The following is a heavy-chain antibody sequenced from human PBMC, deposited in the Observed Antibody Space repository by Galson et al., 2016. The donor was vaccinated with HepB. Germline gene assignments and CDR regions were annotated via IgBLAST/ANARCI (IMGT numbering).Heavy chain of an antibody. CDR3: ARARRITIFGVVFMTWFDP. D-gene: IGHD3-3*01. J-gene: IGHJ5*02. V-gene: IGHV1-8*01. Sequence: SVKVSCKASGYTFTSYDINWVRQATGQGLVWMGWMNPNSGNAGYAQKFQGRVTMTRNTSISTAYMELSSLRTEDTAVYYCARARRITIFGVVFMTWFDPWGQGTLVTVSS. CDR2: MNPNSGNA. CDR1: GYTFTSYD.